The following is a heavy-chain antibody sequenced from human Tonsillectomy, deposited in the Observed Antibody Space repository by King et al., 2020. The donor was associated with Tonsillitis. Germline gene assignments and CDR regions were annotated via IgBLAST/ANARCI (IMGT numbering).Heavy chain of an antibody. CDR1: GFTFSSYE. Sequence: VQLVESGGGLVQPGGSLRLSCAASGFTFSSYEMNWVRQAPGTGLEWVSYISSSGSSIYYADSVKGRFTISRDNAKNSLYLQMNSLRAADTAVYYCARGRDTVVVPAALGRLPRDSYYYYYIDVWGKGTTVTVSS. J-gene: IGHJ6*03. CDR2: ISSSGSSI. CDR3: ARGRDTVVVPAALGRLPRDSYYYYYIDV. V-gene: IGHV3-48*03. D-gene: IGHD2-2*01.